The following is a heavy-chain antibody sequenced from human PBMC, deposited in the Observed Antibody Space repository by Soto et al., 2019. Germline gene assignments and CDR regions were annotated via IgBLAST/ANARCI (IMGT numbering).Heavy chain of an antibody. D-gene: IGHD3-10*01. CDR1: GGSFSGYY. CDR2: ISHSGST. V-gene: IGHV4-34*01. J-gene: IGHJ5*02. Sequence: QVQLQQWGAGLLKPSETLSLTCAVYGGSFSGYYWSWIRQPPGKGLEWIGEISHSGSTNYNPSLKSRVTISVDTSKNQFSLKLSSVTAADTAVYYCARDRATMVRGVIPRWFDPWGQGTLVTVSS. CDR3: ARDRATMVRGVIPRWFDP.